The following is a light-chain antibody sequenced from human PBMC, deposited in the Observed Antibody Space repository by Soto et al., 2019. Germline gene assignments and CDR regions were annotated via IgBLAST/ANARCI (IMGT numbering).Light chain of an antibody. J-gene: IGLJ1*01. CDR1: SSDVGGYNY. CDR3: SSPKG. CDR2: EVS. V-gene: IGLV2-8*01. Sequence: QSVLTQPPSASGSPGQSVTISCTGTSSDVGGYNYVSWYQQHPGKAPKLMIYEVSKRPSGVPDRFSGSKSGNTASLTVSGLQAEDEADYYCSSPKGFGTGTKVTVL.